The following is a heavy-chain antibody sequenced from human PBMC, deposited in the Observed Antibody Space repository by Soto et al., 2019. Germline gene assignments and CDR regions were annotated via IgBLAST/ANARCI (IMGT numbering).Heavy chain of an antibody. D-gene: IGHD2-15*01. CDR1: GGSISSGGYY. J-gene: IGHJ5*02. CDR3: ARDRCSGGSCYSNGHWFDP. V-gene: IGHV4-31*03. Sequence: LSLTCTVSGGSISSGGYYWSRIRQHPGKGLEWIGYIYYSGSTYYNPSLKSRVTISVDTSKNQFSLKLSSVTAADTAVYYCARDRCSGGSCYSNGHWFDPWGQGTLVTVSS. CDR2: IYYSGST.